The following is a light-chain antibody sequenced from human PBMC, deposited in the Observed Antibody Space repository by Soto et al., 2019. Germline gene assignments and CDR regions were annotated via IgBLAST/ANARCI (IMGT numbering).Light chain of an antibody. V-gene: IGKV3D-20*01. CDR1: QSINSY. J-gene: IGKJ1*01. CDR3: QQYGSSPPWT. Sequence: EIVMTQSPATLSVSPGETTRLSCRASQSINSYLAWYQQKPGLAPRLLIYDASSRATGIPDRFSGSGSGTDFTLTISRLEPEDFAVYYCQQYGSSPPWTFGQGTKVDI. CDR2: DAS.